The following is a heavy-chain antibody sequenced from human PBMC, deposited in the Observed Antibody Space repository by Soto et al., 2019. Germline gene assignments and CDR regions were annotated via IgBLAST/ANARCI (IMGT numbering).Heavy chain of an antibody. CDR1: GGSFSGYY. V-gene: IGHV4-34*01. D-gene: IGHD1-1*01. J-gene: IGHJ5*02. CDR2: INHSGST. Sequence: QVQLQQWGAGLLKPSETLSLTCAVYGGSFSGYYWSWIRQPPGKGLEWIGEINHSGSTNYNPSLKSRVTISVDTSKNQFSLKLSSVTAADTAVYYCASYKWKDLDMWFDPWGQGTLVTVSS. CDR3: ASYKWKDLDMWFDP.